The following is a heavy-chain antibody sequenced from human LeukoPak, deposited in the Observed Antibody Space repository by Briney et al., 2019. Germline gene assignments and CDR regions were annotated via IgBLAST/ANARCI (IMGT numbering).Heavy chain of an antibody. CDR2: TSGSGGST. Sequence: GGSLRLSCAASGFTFSSYAMSWVRQAPGKGLEWVSATSGSGGSTYYADSVKGRFTISRDNSKNTLYLHMNTLRAEDTAIYYCAKDRTVGASYWYFDLWGRGTLVTVSS. CDR3: AKDRTVGASYWYFDL. D-gene: IGHD1-26*01. J-gene: IGHJ2*01. CDR1: GFTFSSYA. V-gene: IGHV3-23*01.